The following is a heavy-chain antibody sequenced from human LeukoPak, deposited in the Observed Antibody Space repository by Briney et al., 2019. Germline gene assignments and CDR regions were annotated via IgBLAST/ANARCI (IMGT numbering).Heavy chain of an antibody. D-gene: IGHD3-16*02. CDR3: ARERGGLSSLPYYYYYMDV. Sequence: PSETLSLTCTVSGGSISGHYWGWIRQPPGKGLEWIGYIYYSGSTNYNPSLKSRVTISVDTSKNQFSLKLSSVIAADTAVYYCARERGGLSSLPYYYYYMDVWGKGTTVTVSS. CDR1: GGSISGHY. CDR2: IYYSGST. V-gene: IGHV4-59*11. J-gene: IGHJ6*03.